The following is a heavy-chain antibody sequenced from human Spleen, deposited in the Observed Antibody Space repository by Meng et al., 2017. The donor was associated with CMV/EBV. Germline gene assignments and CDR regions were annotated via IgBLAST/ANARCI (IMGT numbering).Heavy chain of an antibody. D-gene: IGHD2-8*01. CDR2: ISYDGSNK. CDR1: GFTFSSYA. J-gene: IGHJ4*02. CDR3: ARDNDIGYFDH. Sequence: GGSLRLSCAASGFTFSSYAMHWVRQAPGKGLEWVAVISYDGSNKYYADSVKGRFTISRDNSKNTLYLQMNSLRAEDTAVYYCARDNDIGYFDHWGRGTLVTVSS. V-gene: IGHV3-30-3*01.